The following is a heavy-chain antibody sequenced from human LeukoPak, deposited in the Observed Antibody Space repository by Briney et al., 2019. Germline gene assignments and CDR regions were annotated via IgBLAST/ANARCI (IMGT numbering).Heavy chain of an antibody. J-gene: IGHJ4*02. V-gene: IGHV3-30*04. D-gene: IGHD5-12*01. CDR3: ARRSGYSGRDHPPHFDE. CDR1: GFTFSSYS. Sequence: PGRSLRLSCAASGFTFSSYSMHWVRQAPGKGLEWGADISYDGSNKYYADSVKGRFTISRDNSKHTLYLQMNSLRAEDTAVYYCARRSGYSGRDHPPHFDEGGQGTLVTVSS. CDR2: ISYDGSNK.